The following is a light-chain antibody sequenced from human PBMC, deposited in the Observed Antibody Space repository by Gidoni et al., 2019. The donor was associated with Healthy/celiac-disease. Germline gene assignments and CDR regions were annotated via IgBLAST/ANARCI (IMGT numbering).Light chain of an antibody. CDR1: QSISSY. V-gene: IGKV1-39*01. CDR3: QQSYSTLMYT. CDR2: AAS. Sequence: IQMTQSPSSLSASVGDRVTITCRASQSISSYLNWYQQKPGKAPKLLIYAASSMQSGVTSRFSGSGSGTDFTLTISSLQPEDFATYYCQQSYSTLMYTFGQGTKLEIK. J-gene: IGKJ2*01.